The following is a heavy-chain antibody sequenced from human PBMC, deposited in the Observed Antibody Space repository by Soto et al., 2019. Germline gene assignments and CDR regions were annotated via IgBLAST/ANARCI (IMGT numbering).Heavy chain of an antibody. J-gene: IGHJ6*03. CDR3: AGTTSHYWYYMDV. Sequence: SQTLSLTCAISGDSVSSNNAAWNWIRQSPSRGLEWLGRTYYRSRWYNDYAVSMKSRITVNPDTSKNQFSLQLTSVTPEDTAVYYCAGTTSHYWYYMDVWGKGTTVTVSS. V-gene: IGHV6-1*01. CDR1: GDSVSSNNAA. D-gene: IGHD1-7*01. CDR2: TYYRSRWYN.